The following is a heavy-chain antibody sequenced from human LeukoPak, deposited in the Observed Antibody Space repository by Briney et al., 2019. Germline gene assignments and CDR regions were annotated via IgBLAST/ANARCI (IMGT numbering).Heavy chain of an antibody. Sequence: PGGSLRLSCAASGFTFRDFWMHWVRQAPGQGPVWVSRMSPDGSATYYADSVKGRFTISRDNAENTMYLQMSSLRAEDTAVYYCARDMWGTFDYWGQGALVTVSS. V-gene: IGHV3-74*01. D-gene: IGHD7-27*01. J-gene: IGHJ4*02. CDR1: GFTFRDFW. CDR2: MSPDGSAT. CDR3: ARDMWGTFDY.